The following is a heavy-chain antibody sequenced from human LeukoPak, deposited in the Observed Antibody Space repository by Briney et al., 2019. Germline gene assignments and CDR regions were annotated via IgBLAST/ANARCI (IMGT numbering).Heavy chain of an antibody. Sequence: GGSLRLSWAGSGFTFSSYAMTWVRQAPGKGLEWVAYIRYDGSDTYYADFVKGRFTISRDNSKNTLHLQLHSLRLDDTALYYCARDATVGASYFDLWGQGALVAVS. J-gene: IGHJ4*02. CDR1: GFTFSSYA. CDR3: ARDATVGASYFDL. V-gene: IGHV3-30*02. D-gene: IGHD1-26*01. CDR2: IRYDGSDT.